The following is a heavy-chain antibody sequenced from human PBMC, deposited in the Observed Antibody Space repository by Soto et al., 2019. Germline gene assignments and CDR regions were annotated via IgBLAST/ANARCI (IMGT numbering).Heavy chain of an antibody. CDR1: GGSISSSSYY. CDR3: ARLGAFYSSSWNYYYYGMDV. J-gene: IGHJ6*02. V-gene: IGHV4-39*01. Sequence: SETLSLTCTVSGGSISSSSYYWGWIRQPPGKGLEWIGSIYYSGSTYYNPSLKSRITISVDTSKNQFSLKLSSVTAADTAVYYCARLGAFYSSSWNYYYYGMDVWGQGTTVTVSS. D-gene: IGHD6-13*01. CDR2: IYYSGST.